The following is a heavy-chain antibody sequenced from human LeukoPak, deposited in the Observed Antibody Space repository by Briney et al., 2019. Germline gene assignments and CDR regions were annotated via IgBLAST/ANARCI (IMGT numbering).Heavy chain of an antibody. Sequence: GGSLRLSCAASGFTLSDYYMSWIRQAPGKGLEWVSYISSGSPYINDADSVKRRFTISRDNAKSSLYLRMSSLRAEDTAVYYCARVGRYCSTTGCDYYYGMDVWGQGTTVTVSS. CDR1: GFTLSDYY. CDR2: ISSGSPYI. CDR3: ARVGRYCSTTGCDYYYGMDV. V-gene: IGHV3-11*06. D-gene: IGHD2-2*01. J-gene: IGHJ6*02.